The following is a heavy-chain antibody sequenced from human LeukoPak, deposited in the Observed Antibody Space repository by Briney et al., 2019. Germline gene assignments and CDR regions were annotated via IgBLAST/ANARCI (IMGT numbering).Heavy chain of an antibody. Sequence: ASVKVSCKASGYTFTSYGISWVRQAPGQGLEWMGWISAYNGNTNYAQKLQGRVTMTTDTSTSTAYMELRSLRSDDTAVYYCARDAIAFAPSSGNFDYWGQGTLVTVSS. V-gene: IGHV1-18*01. J-gene: IGHJ4*02. CDR3: ARDAIAFAPSSGNFDY. CDR1: GYTFTSYG. CDR2: ISAYNGNT. D-gene: IGHD6-6*01.